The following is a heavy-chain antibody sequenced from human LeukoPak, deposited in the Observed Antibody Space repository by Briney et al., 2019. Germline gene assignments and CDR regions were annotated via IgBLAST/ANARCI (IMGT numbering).Heavy chain of an antibody. CDR3: VSLPSDYCMDV. V-gene: IGHV4-59*08. CDR1: GGSISSYY. CDR2: IYYSGST. J-gene: IGHJ6*03. Sequence: SETLSLTCTVSGGSISSYYWSWIRQPPGKGLEWIGYIYYSGSTNYNPSLKSRVTISVDTSKNQFSLKLSSVTAADTAVYYCVSLPSDYCMDVWGKGTTVTVSS.